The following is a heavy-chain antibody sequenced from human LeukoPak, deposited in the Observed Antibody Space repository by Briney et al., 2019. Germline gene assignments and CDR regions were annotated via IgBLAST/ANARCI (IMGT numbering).Heavy chain of an antibody. J-gene: IGHJ4*02. CDR3: ARGSNSGWRRPFDY. CDR1: GGSISSSSYY. CDR2: IYTSGST. V-gene: IGHV4-61*02. Sequence: PSETLSLTCTVSGGSISSSSYYWSWIRQPAGKGLEWIGRIYTSGSTNYNPSLKSRVTMSVDTSKNQFSLKLSSVTAADTAVYYRARGSNSGWRRPFDYWGQGTLVTVSS. D-gene: IGHD6-19*01.